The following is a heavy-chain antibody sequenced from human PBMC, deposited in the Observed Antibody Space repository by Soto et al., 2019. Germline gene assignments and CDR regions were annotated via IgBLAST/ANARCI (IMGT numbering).Heavy chain of an antibody. Sequence: QVQLQQSGPGLVKPSQTLSLTCTVSGGSISFDHYHWTWIRQPPGKGLEWIGYVHYSGSVLYNPSLQSRVSLSADTSKNQFSLKLSSVTAADAAVYFCAREDDGGDRDYYGLDVWGQGTTVTVSS. CDR3: AREDDGGDRDYYGLDV. J-gene: IGHJ6*02. CDR2: VHYSGSV. V-gene: IGHV4-30-4*01. CDR1: GGSISFDHYH. D-gene: IGHD2-21*02.